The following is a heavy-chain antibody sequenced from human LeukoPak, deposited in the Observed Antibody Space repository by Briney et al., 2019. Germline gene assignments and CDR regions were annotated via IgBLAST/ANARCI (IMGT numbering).Heavy chain of an antibody. Sequence: GGSLRLSCAASGFTFSTYWMHWVRQAPGKGLVWVSRINTDGSNTNYADSAKGRFTISRDNAENTLYLQMNSLRAEDTAVYYCARAEDCSSTSCPRAFDIWGQGTMVTVSS. CDR1: GFTFSTYW. CDR3: ARAEDCSSTSCPRAFDI. CDR2: INTDGSNT. D-gene: IGHD2-2*01. J-gene: IGHJ3*02. V-gene: IGHV3-74*01.